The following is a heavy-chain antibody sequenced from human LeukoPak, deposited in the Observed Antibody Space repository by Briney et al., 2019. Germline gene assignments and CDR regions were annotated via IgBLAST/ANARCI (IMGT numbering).Heavy chain of an antibody. V-gene: IGHV1-2*06. Sequence: SVKVSCKASGYTFTGYYMHWVRQAPGQGLEWMGRINPNSGGTNYAQKFQGRVTMTRDTSISTAYMELSRLRSDDTAVYYCASGRDIVVVPAAHTYGMDVWGQGTTVTVSS. D-gene: IGHD2-2*01. J-gene: IGHJ6*02. CDR1: GYTFTGYY. CDR3: ASGRDIVVVPAAHTYGMDV. CDR2: INPNSGGT.